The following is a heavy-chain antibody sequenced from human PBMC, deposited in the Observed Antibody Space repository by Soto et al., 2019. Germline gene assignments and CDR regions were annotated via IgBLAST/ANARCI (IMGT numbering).Heavy chain of an antibody. V-gene: IGHV3-48*02. Sequence: PGGSLRLSCAASGFTFSSYSMNWVRQAPGKGLEWVSYISSSSSTIYYADSVKGRFTISRDNAKNSLYLQMNSLRDEDTAVYYCRTMVRPRDYYGMDVWGQGTTVTVSS. CDR1: GFTFSSYS. D-gene: IGHD3-10*01. CDR3: RTMVRPRDYYGMDV. J-gene: IGHJ6*02. CDR2: ISSSSSTI.